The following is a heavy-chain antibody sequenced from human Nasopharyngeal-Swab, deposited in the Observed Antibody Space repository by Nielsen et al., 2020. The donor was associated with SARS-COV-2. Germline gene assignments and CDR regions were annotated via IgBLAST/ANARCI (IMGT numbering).Heavy chain of an antibody. J-gene: IGHJ4*02. CDR1: RFTLCSYA. CDR2: ISGSGTI. V-gene: IGHV3-48*04. D-gene: IGHD2-15*01. Sequence: ESLNNSPAASRFTLCSYAQKWVPPAPGKGLEWISYISGSGTIYYTDSVKGRFTLSRDNAKSTAFLEMNSLSADETAVYYCTRGSNLVVAVADYWGQGTLVTLSS. CDR3: TRGSNLVVAVADY.